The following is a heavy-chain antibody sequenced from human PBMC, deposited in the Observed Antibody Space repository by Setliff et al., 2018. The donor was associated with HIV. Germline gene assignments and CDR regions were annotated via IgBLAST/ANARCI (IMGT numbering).Heavy chain of an antibody. J-gene: IGHJ4*02. CDR3: AKGAGFYGDYTFDY. D-gene: IGHD4-17*01. CDR2: IYSTGST. V-gene: IGHV4-59*11. CDR1: GASITSHY. Sequence: TLSLTCTVSGASITSHYWSWIRQSPGRELEWIGYIYSTGSTNYNPSLQSRVSISMDASKNKFSLKVTSVTSADTAVYYCAKGAGFYGDYTFDYWGQGNLVTVSS.